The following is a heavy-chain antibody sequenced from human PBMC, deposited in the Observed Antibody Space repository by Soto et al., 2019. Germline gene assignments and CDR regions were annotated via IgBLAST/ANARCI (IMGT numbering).Heavy chain of an antibody. V-gene: IGHV4-39*01. CDR1: GASITSTTYF. Sequence: QLQLHESGPGLVKPSETLSLTCSLSGASITSTTYFWAWIRKTPGKGLEWVGSIYSSGKTHYNPSLKRRATISVDRSRNPFSLAVKSVTAADTAVYYCAKNLPRTGRFDYWGQGTVVTVSS. CDR2: IYSSGKT. J-gene: IGHJ4*02. CDR3: AKNLPRTGRFDY.